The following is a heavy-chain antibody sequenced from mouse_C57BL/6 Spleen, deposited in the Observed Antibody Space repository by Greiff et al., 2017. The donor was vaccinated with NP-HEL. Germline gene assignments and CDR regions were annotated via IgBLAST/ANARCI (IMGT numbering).Heavy chain of an antibody. CDR1: GYTFTTYP. D-gene: IGHD1-1*01. CDR3: ARGDYGSSFLYWYFDV. J-gene: IGHJ1*03. Sequence: QVQLQQSGAELVKPGASVKMSCKASGYTFTTYPIEWMKQNHGKSLEWIGNFHPYNDDTKYNEKFKGKATLTVEESSSTVYLELSRLTSDDSAVYYCARGDYGSSFLYWYFDVWGTGTTVTVSS. CDR2: FHPYNDDT. V-gene: IGHV1-47*01.